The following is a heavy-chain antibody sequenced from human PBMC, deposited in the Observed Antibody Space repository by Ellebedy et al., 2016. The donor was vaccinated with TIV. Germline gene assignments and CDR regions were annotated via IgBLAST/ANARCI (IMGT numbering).Heavy chain of an antibody. D-gene: IGHD4-23*01. J-gene: IGHJ4*02. Sequence: AASVKVSCKASGGTFSSHAINWVRQTPGQGLEWMGGIIPILGKANYAQKFQGRVTITADESTYTAYMELSSLRSEDTAVYYCARVGNYYGGNPSYYFDYWGQGILVTVAS. V-gene: IGHV1-69*10. CDR3: ARVGNYYGGNPSYYFDY. CDR2: IIPILGKA. CDR1: GGTFSSHA.